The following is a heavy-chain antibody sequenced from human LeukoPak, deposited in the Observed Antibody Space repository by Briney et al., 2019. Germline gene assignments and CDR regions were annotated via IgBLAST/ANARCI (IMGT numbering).Heavy chain of an antibody. CDR3: ARGERSSGWYPRAGSLRAFDI. J-gene: IGHJ3*02. CDR2: NYTSGST. V-gene: IGHV4-61*02. CDR1: GGSISSGCYY. D-gene: IGHD6-19*01. Sequence: SQTLSLTCTVSGGSISSGCYYWSWIRQPAGKGLEWIGRNYTSGSTNYNPSLNSRVTISVDTSKNQFSLKLSSVTAAVTAVYYCARGERSSGWYPRAGSLRAFDIWGQGTMVTVSS.